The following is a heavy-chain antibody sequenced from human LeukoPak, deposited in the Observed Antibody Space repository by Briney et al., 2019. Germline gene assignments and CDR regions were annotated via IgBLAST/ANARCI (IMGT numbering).Heavy chain of an antibody. CDR1: GFTFSSYY. V-gene: IGHV3-7*05. D-gene: IGHD6-19*01. CDR2: IKQDGSEK. CDR3: AGGSGFLIDS. Sequence: GGSLRLSCAASGFTFSSYYMAWVRQAPGKGLQGVANIKQDGSEKYYGDSVKGRFTISRDNGGNSLYLQMNSLRDEDTAVYYCAGGSGFLIDSWGRGTLVTVSS. J-gene: IGHJ4*02.